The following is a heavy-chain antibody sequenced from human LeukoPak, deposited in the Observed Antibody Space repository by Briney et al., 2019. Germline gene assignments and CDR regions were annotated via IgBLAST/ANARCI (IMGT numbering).Heavy chain of an antibody. CDR3: ARSLYYSDI. CDR1: GDSVSSSGFY. V-gene: IGHV4-39*01. Sequence: SETLSLTCTVSGDSVSSSGFYWGWIRQPPGKGLEWVGSIYYGGSTYYNPSLKSRVTISVDTSKNQFSLKLSSVTAADTAVYYCARSLYYSDIWGQGTMVTVSS. D-gene: IGHD3-10*01. CDR2: IYYGGST. J-gene: IGHJ3*02.